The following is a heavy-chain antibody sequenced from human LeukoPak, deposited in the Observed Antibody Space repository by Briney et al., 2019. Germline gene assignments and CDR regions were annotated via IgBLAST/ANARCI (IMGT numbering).Heavy chain of an antibody. D-gene: IGHD6-13*01. CDR2: ISAYNGNT. CDR3: ARDRSSSWDTRPPVGLDD. Sequence: ASVKVSCKASVYTFTSYGISSVRQSPGQGLEWMGWISAYNGNTNYAQKLQGRVTMTTDTYTRTASIELRSLMSNDPALYYFARDRSSSWDTRPPVGLDDWGQVTLVTVSS. V-gene: IGHV1-18*01. CDR1: VYTFTSYG. J-gene: IGHJ4*02.